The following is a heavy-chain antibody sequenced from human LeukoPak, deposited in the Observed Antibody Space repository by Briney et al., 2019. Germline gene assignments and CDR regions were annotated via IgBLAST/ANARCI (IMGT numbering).Heavy chain of an antibody. CDR3: AKFLGPKSSSYGYDY. CDR1: GFTFTSYS. V-gene: IGHV3-23*01. Sequence: GGSLRLSCAASGFTFTSYSMNWVRQAPGKGLEWVSAISGSGGSTYYADSVKGRFTISRDNSKNTLYLQMNSLRAEDTAVYYCAKFLGPKSSSYGYDYWGQGTLVTVSS. J-gene: IGHJ4*02. D-gene: IGHD5-18*01. CDR2: ISGSGGST.